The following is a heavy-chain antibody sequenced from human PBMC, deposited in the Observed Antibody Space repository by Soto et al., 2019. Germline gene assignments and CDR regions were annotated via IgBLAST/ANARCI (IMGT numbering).Heavy chain of an antibody. Sequence: SETLSLTCTVSGGSISSSSYYWGWIRQPPGKGLEWIGSIYYSGSTYYNPSLKSRVTISVDTSKNQFSLKLSSVTAADTAVYYCARRGEDYYYYGMDVWGQGXTVTVYS. CDR2: IYYSGST. CDR1: GGSISSSSYY. CDR3: ARRGEDYYYYGMDV. V-gene: IGHV4-39*01. J-gene: IGHJ6*02.